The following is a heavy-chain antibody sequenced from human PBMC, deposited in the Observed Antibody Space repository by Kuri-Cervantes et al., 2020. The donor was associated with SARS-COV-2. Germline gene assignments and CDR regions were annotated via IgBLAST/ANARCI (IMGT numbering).Heavy chain of an antibody. D-gene: IGHD6-6*01. CDR2: ITSGTTK. V-gene: IGHV3-48*03. Sequence: GGSLRLSCAASGLTFSSYEMNWVRQAPGKGLEWLSHITSGTTKSYADSVKGRFTISRDNAKNSLYLQMNSLRVEDTAVYYCAIMGKGIAARLTDNWFDPWGQGTLVTVSS. CDR3: AIMGKGIAARLTDNWFDP. CDR1: GLTFSSYE. J-gene: IGHJ5*02.